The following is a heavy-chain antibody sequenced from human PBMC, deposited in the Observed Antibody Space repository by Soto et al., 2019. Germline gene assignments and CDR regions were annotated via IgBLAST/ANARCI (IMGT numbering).Heavy chain of an antibody. CDR1: GGSVSSGNYF. D-gene: IGHD4-17*01. CDR3: AILTKPTAVTTAFRGGYGLDV. J-gene: IGHJ6*02. V-gene: IGHV4-61*01. Sequence: SETLSLTCTVSGGSVSSGNYFWSWIRQPPGKGLEWIGYIHSSGSTNYNPSLKSRVTISTDTSRNQFSLKLTSVTAADTAVYYCAILTKPTAVTTAFRGGYGLDVWGQGTTVT. CDR2: IHSSGST.